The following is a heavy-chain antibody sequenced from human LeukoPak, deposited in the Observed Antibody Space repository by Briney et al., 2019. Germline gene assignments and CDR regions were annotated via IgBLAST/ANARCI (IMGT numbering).Heavy chain of an antibody. V-gene: IGHV4-30-4*01. CDR2: IYYSGST. Sequence: SETLSLTCTVSGGSISSGDYYWSCIRQPPGKGLEWIGYIYYSGSTYYNPSLKSRVTISVDTSKNQFSLKLSSVTAADTAVYYCARVDGDSLFDYWGQGTLVTVSS. J-gene: IGHJ4*02. D-gene: IGHD2-21*02. CDR1: GGSISSGDYY. CDR3: ARVDGDSLFDY.